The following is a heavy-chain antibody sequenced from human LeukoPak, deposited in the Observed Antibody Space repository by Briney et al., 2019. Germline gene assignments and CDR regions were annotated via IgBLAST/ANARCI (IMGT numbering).Heavy chain of an antibody. CDR2: ISGSGGST. Sequence: GGSLRLSCAASGFTFSSYAMSWVRQAPGKGLEWVSAISGSGGSTYYADSVKGRFTISRDNSKNTLYLQMNSLRAEDAAVYYCAKVGSSWYLEDYYFDYWGQGTLVTVSS. CDR3: AKVGSSWYLEDYYFDY. CDR1: GFTFSSYA. D-gene: IGHD6-13*01. J-gene: IGHJ4*02. V-gene: IGHV3-23*01.